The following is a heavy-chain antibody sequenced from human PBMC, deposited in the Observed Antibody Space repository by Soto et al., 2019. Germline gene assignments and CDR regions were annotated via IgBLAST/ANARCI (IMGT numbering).Heavy chain of an antibody. CDR3: ARELGATAAPYYYYYGMDV. D-gene: IGHD1-26*01. CDR1: GYTFTSYG. J-gene: IGHJ6*02. Sequence: ASVKVSCKASGYTFTSYGISWVRQAPGQGLEWMGWISAYNGNTNYAQKLQGRVTMTTDTSTSTAYMELRSLRSDDTAVYYCARELGATAAPYYYYYGMDVWGQGTTVTGSS. CDR2: ISAYNGNT. V-gene: IGHV1-18*01.